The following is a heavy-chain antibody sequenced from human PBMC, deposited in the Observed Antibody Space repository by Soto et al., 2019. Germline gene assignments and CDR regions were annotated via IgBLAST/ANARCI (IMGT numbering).Heavy chain of an antibody. Sequence: PGGSLRLSCAASGFTFSSYAMHWVRQAPGKGLEWVAVISYDGSNKYYADSVKGRFTISRDNSKNTLYLQMNSLRAEDTAVYYCAIHDTSSARRDYWGQGTLVTVSS. D-gene: IGHD6-6*01. V-gene: IGHV3-30-3*01. CDR3: AIHDTSSARRDY. J-gene: IGHJ4*02. CDR1: GFTFSSYA. CDR2: ISYDGSNK.